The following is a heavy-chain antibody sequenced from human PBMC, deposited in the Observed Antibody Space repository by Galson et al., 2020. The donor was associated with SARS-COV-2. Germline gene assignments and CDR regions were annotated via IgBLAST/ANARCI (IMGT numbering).Heavy chain of an antibody. CDR2: MSSSGSQI. CDR3: ARDVGTAVVYYWYFDL. J-gene: IGHJ2*01. V-gene: IGHV3-21*01. CDR1: GLTFSKYT. D-gene: IGHD1-26*01. Sequence: GGSLRLSCAASGLTFSKYTMNWVRQAPGKGPEWLSSMSSSGSQIFYAASVRGRFTISRDNAGNSLYLQMNSLRAEDTALYYCARDVGTAVVYYWYFDLWGRGTLVTVSS.